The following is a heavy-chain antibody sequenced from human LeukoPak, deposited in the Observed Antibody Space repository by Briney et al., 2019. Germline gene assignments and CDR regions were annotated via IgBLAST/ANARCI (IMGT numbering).Heavy chain of an antibody. CDR1: GGSISSYY. CDR2: IYSSGST. V-gene: IGHV4-4*09. CDR3: AGHLGHSSSSTWFDP. Sequence: AETLTLTCTVSGGSISSYYWSWIRQPPGKGLEWIGYIYSSGSTNYNPSLKSRVTISVDTSKNQFSLKQSSVTAAVTAVYFCAGHLGHSSSSTWFDPWGQGTLVTVSS. D-gene: IGHD6-6*01. J-gene: IGHJ5*02.